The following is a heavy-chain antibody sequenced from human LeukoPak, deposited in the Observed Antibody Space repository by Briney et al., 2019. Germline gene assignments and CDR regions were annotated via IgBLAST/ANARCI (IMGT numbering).Heavy chain of an antibody. D-gene: IGHD6-13*01. CDR3: ARVPSAAGSI. J-gene: IGHJ4*02. Sequence: GGSLRLSCTASGFTFSGYSMNWIRQAPGKGLEWASSFGTRSTSIYHAGSVKGRFAISRDNAKNSLYLQMNSLRAEDTAVYYCARVPSAAGSIWGQGTLVTVSS. V-gene: IGHV3-21*01. CDR1: GFTFSGYS. CDR2: FGTRSTSI.